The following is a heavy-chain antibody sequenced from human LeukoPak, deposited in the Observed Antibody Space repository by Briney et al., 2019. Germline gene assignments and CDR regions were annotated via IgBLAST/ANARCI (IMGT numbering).Heavy chain of an antibody. V-gene: IGHV3-7*01. CDR3: ASAPNENYFDF. CDR1: GFTFSSYW. J-gene: IGHJ4*02. CDR2: INQDGSAK. Sequence: AGGSLRLSCAASGFTFSSYWMSWVRQAPGKGLEWVANINQDGSAKDYGGSVEGRFTISRDNAKNSLYLQMYSLTAEDTAVYFCASAPNENYFDFWGQGTLVTVSS.